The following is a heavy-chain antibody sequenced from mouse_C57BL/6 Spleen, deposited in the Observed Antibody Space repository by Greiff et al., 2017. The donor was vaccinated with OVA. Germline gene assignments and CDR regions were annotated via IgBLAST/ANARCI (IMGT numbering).Heavy chain of an antibody. CDR2: IYPGDGDT. CDR3: ARSEIYYYGSSGSMDY. D-gene: IGHD1-1*01. CDR1: GYAFSSSW. J-gene: IGHJ4*01. Sequence: QVQLQQSGPELVKPGASVKISCKASGYAFSSSWMNWVKQRPGKGLEWIGRIYPGDGDTNYNGKFKGKATLTADKSSSTAYMQLSSLTSEDSAVYFCARSEIYYYGSSGSMDYWGQGTSVTVSS. V-gene: IGHV1-82*01.